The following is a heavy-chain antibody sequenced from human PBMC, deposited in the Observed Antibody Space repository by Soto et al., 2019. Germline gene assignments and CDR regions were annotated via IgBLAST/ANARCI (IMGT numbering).Heavy chain of an antibody. D-gene: IGHD2-8*02. CDR1: GGSFSAYD. Sequence: QVQLQQWSAGLLKPSETLSLTCAVYGGSFSAYDWTWIRQPPGTGLEWIGEINHSGSTNYNPSLKSRVTISVDTSKNQFSLKLTSVTAADTAVYYCARDKITGLFDYWGQGTLVTVSS. J-gene: IGHJ4*02. V-gene: IGHV4-34*01. CDR2: INHSGST. CDR3: ARDKITGLFDY.